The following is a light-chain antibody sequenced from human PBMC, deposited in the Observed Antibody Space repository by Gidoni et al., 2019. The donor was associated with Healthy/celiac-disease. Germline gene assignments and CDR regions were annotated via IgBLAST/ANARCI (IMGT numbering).Light chain of an antibody. V-gene: IGKV1-5*01. CDR2: DAS. Sequence: DIQRTQPPSTLSASVGDRVTITCRASQSVSSWLAWYQQKPGKAPKLLIYDASSLESAVPSRFSGSGSGTEFTLTISSLQPDDFATYYCQQYNSYSATFGQGTKVEIK. CDR1: QSVSSW. J-gene: IGKJ1*01. CDR3: QQYNSYSAT.